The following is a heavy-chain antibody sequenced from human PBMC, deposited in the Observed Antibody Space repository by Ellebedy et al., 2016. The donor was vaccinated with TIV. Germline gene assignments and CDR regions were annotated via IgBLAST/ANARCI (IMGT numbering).Heavy chain of an antibody. CDR1: GFTFDDYA. J-gene: IGHJ4*02. CDR2: ISSSGSTI. D-gene: IGHD2-2*01. V-gene: IGHV3-11*01. Sequence: GESLKISXAASGFTFDDYAMSWIRQAPGKGLEWVSYISSSGSTIYYADSVKGRFTISRDNAKNSLYLQMNSLRAEDTAVYYCARGSLGYCSSTSCYGDYWGQGTLVTVSS. CDR3: ARGSLGYCSSTSCYGDY.